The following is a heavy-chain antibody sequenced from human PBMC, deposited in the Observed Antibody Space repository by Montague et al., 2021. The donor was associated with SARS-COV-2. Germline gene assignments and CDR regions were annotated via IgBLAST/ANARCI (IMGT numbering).Heavy chain of an antibody. J-gene: IGHJ3*01. CDR3: ARRRDRSTVVSPAVFDL. Sequence: SETLSLTCSVSSDSISSRSYCWAWIRQSPGKGLEWIGNICYGGSTYYXPSLRSRVVMSAETSKSQFSLKLYSVTAADTSIYYCARRRDRSTVVSPAVFDLWGQGTMVIVFS. D-gene: IGHD4-23*01. CDR2: ICYGGST. CDR1: SDSISSRSYC. V-gene: IGHV4-39*01.